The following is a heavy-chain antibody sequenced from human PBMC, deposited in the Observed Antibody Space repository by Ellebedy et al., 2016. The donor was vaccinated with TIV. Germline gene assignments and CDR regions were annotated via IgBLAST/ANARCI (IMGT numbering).Heavy chain of an antibody. CDR3: VKGIQN. V-gene: IGHV3-30*04. D-gene: IGHD5-18*01. CDR2: ISPDGRQE. J-gene: IGHJ4*02. CDR1: GFTFMKYP. Sequence: GESLKISCVASGFTFMKYPMHWVRQAPGKGLEWVTVISPDGRQEYYADSVKGRFTISRDTAKNTVYLEMNRLRSDDSGIYYCVKGIQNWGQGTLVTVSS.